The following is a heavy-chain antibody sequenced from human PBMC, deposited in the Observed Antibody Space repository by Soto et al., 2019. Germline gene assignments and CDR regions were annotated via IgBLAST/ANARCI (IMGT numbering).Heavy chain of an antibody. CDR3: AKDLVLPGSSHDSSGFYYYFDY. D-gene: IGHD3-22*01. V-gene: IGHV3-23*01. CDR2: ISGSGGST. J-gene: IGHJ4*02. CDR1: GFTFSSYA. Sequence: PGGSLRLSCAASGFTFSSYAMSWVRQAPGKGLEWVSAISGSGGSTYYADSVKGRFTISRDNSKNTLYLQMNSLRAEDTAVYYCAKDLVLPGSSHDSSGFYYYFDYWGQGTLVTVSS.